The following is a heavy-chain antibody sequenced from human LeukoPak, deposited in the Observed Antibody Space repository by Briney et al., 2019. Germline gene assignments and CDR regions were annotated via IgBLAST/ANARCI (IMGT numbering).Heavy chain of an antibody. V-gene: IGHV3-21*01. CDR1: GFTFSSYS. D-gene: IGHD6-19*01. J-gene: IGHJ5*02. CDR2: ISSSSYI. Sequence: GGSLRLSCAASGFTFSSYSMNWVRQAPGKGLGWVSSISSSSYIYYADSVKGRFTISRDNAKNSLYLQMNSLRAEDTAVYYCARDLGIAVAAWGQGTLVTVSS. CDR3: ARDLGIAVAA.